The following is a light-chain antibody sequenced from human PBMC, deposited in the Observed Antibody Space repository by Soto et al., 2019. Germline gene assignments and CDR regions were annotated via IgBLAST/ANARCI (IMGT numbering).Light chain of an antibody. CDR3: SSYTSSNTLYV. Sequence: QSALTQPASVSGSPGQSITISCTGTSSDIGGYNYVSWYQHHPGKAPKLMIYDVSNRPSGVSNRFSGSKSGNTASLTISGLQAEDEADYYCSSYTSSNTLYVFGTGTKVTVL. V-gene: IGLV2-14*03. CDR2: DVS. CDR1: SSDIGGYNY. J-gene: IGLJ1*01.